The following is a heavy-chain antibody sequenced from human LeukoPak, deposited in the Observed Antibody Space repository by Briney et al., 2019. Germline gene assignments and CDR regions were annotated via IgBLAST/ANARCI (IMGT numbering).Heavy chain of an antibody. Sequence: PSETLSLICTVSGGSISSYYWSWIRQPPGKGLEWNGYIYYSGSTNYNPSLKSRVTISVDTSKNQFSLKLSSVTAADTAVYYCARGTTTVTTANWFDPWGQGTLVTVSS. CDR2: IYYSGST. D-gene: IGHD4-17*01. CDR3: ARGTTTVTTANWFDP. CDR1: GGSISSYY. J-gene: IGHJ5*02. V-gene: IGHV4-59*01.